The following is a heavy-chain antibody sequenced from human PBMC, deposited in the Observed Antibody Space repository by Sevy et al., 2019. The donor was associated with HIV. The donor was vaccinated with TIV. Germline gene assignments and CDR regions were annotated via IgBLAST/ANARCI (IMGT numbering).Heavy chain of an antibody. CDR1: GGSISSYY. Sequence: SETLSLTCTVSGGSISSYYWSWIRQPPGKGLEWIGYIYYSGSTNYNPSLKSRVTISVDTSKNQFSLKLSSGTAADTAVYYCARGPGDLNPFDYWGQGTLVTVSS. CDR2: IYYSGST. J-gene: IGHJ4*02. V-gene: IGHV4-59*01. D-gene: IGHD7-27*01. CDR3: ARGPGDLNPFDY.